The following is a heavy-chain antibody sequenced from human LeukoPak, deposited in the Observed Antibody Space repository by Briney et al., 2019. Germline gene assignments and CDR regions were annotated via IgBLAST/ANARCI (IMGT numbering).Heavy chain of an antibody. CDR1: RFTFSSYA. V-gene: IGHV3-23*01. CDR2: ISGSGGST. CDR3: AKVSGDFDAFDI. Sequence: GGSLRLSCAASRFTFSSYAMIWVRQAPGKGLKWVSAISGSGGSTYYADSVKGRFTISRDNSKNTLYLQMNSLRAEDTAVYYCAKVSGDFDAFDIWGQGTMVTVSS. D-gene: IGHD2-21*02. J-gene: IGHJ3*02.